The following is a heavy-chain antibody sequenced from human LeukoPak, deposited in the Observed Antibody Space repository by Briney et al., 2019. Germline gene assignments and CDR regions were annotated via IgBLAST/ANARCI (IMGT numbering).Heavy chain of an antibody. CDR1: GFTFSSYS. V-gene: IGHV3-7*01. J-gene: IGHJ6*02. CDR3: ARADYYYYGMDV. CDR2: IKQDGSEK. Sequence: PGGSLRLSCAASGFTFSSYSMNWVRQAPGKGLEWVANIKQDGSEKYYVDSVKGRFTISRDNAKNSLYLQMNSLRAEDTAVYYCARADYYYYGMDVWGQGTTVTVSS.